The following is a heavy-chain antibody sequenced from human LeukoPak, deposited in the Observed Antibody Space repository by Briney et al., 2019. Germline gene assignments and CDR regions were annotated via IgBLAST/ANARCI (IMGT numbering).Heavy chain of an antibody. V-gene: IGHV3-33*01. CDR1: GFTFSSYG. J-gene: IGHJ4*02. CDR2: IWYDGSNK. Sequence: GGSLRLSCAASGFTFSSYGMHWVRQAPGKGLEWVAVIWYDGSNKYYADSVKGRFTISRDNSKNTLYLQMNSLRDEDTAVYYCASHYYDSSGYYSDYWGQGTLVTVSS. CDR3: ASHYYDSSGYYSDY. D-gene: IGHD3-22*01.